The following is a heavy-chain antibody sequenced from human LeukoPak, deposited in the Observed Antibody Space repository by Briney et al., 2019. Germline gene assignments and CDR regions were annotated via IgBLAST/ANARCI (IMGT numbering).Heavy chain of an antibody. V-gene: IGHV3-23*01. CDR2: ISGSGGST. D-gene: IGHD6-19*01. CDR3: ARLDRAHSSGWYGNNWFDP. Sequence: PGGSLRLSCAASGFTFSSYAMSWVRQAPGKGLEWVSAISGSGGSTYYADSVKGRFTISRDNSKNTLYPQMNSLRAEDTAVYYCARLDRAHSSGWYGNNWFDPWGQGTLVTVSS. J-gene: IGHJ5*02. CDR1: GFTFSSYA.